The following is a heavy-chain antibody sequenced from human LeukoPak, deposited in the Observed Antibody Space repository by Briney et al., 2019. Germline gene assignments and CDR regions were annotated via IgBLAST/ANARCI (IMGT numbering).Heavy chain of an antibody. D-gene: IGHD6-13*01. CDR2: INPNSGGT. Sequence: ASVKVSCKASGYTFTGYYMHWVRQAPGQGLEWMGWINPNSGGTNYAQNFQGRVTMTRDTSISTAYMELSRLRSDDTAVYYCARDRRDGYSSSWSYWGQGTLVTVSS. J-gene: IGHJ4*02. CDR1: GYTFTGYY. CDR3: ARDRRDGYSSSWSY. V-gene: IGHV1-2*02.